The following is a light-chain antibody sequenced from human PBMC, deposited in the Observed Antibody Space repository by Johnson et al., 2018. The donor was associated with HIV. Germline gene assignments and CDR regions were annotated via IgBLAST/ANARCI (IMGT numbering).Light chain of an antibody. V-gene: IGLV1-51*01. Sequence: QSVLTQPPSVSAAPGQKVTISCSGSSSNTGNNYVSWYQQLPGTAPKLLIYDNNKRPSGIPDRFSGSKSGTSATLGITGLQTGDEADYYCGTWDSSLSAEVFGTGTKVTVL. J-gene: IGLJ1*01. CDR1: SSNTGNNY. CDR3: GTWDSSLSAEV. CDR2: DNN.